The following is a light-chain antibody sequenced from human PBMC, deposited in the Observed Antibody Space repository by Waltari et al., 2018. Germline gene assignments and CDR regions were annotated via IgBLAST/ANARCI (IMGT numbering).Light chain of an antibody. J-gene: IGLJ2*01. Sequence: QSALTHPRSVSGSPGQSVIISCSAPTSDVGAYNFFSWYQQHPGKAPKIIIFDVNRRPSGVPYRFSGSKSGNTASLTISGLQTEDEADYYCCSYAGSSLFVIFGGGTKLTVL. V-gene: IGLV2-11*01. CDR3: CSYAGSSLFVI. CDR2: DVN. CDR1: TSDVGAYNF.